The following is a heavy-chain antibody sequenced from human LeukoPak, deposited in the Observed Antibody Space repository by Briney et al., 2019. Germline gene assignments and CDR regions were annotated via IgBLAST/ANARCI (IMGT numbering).Heavy chain of an antibody. J-gene: IGHJ4*02. V-gene: IGHV4-59*01. CDR3: ARAQSNMYGDYGRLFDY. D-gene: IGHD4-17*01. CDR1: GGSISSYY. Sequence: SETLSLTCSVSGGSISSYYWNWIRQSPGKGLEWIGYISYSGSTNYNPSLKSRVTISVDTSKNQFSLKINSVTAADTAVYYCARAQSNMYGDYGRLFDYWGQGTLVTVSS. CDR2: ISYSGST.